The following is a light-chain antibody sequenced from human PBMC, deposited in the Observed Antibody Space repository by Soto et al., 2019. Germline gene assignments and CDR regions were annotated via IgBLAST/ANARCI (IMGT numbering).Light chain of an antibody. V-gene: IGLV2-14*01. CDR3: SSYTSTSTPCV. Sequence: SVLTQPASVSGSPGQPITISCTGTSSDVGGYNYVSWYQLHPGKAPKLIIYEVSHRPSGASNHFSGYKSGNTASLTISGLQAEDEADYYCSSYTSTSTPCVFGTGTKVTVL. CDR1: SSDVGGYNY. CDR2: EVS. J-gene: IGLJ1*01.